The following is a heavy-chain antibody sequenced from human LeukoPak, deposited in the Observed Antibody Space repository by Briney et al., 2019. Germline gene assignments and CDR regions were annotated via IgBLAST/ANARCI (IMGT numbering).Heavy chain of an antibody. V-gene: IGHV3-53*05. D-gene: IGHD1-26*01. CDR1: GFTVSSNY. Sequence: GGSLRLSCAASGFTVSSNYMSWVRQAPGKGLEWVSVIYSGGSTYYADSVKGRFTISRDNSKNTLYLQMNSLRAEDTAVYYCARRGDSGSQTYFDYWGQGTLVTVSS. CDR2: IYSGGST. J-gene: IGHJ4*02. CDR3: ARRGDSGSQTYFDY.